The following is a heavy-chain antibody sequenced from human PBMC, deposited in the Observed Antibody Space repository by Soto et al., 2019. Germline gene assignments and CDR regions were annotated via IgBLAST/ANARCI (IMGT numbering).Heavy chain of an antibody. J-gene: IGHJ4*02. D-gene: IGHD3-22*01. CDR2: IYYSGST. CDR1: GGSISSYY. CDR3: AREGYYYDSSGYYYFDY. Sequence: PSETLSLTCTVSGGSISSYYWSWIRQPPGKGLEWIGYIYYSGSTNYNPSLKSRVTISVDTSKNQFSLKLSSVTAADTAVYYCAREGYYYDSSGYYYFDYWGQGTLVTV. V-gene: IGHV4-59*01.